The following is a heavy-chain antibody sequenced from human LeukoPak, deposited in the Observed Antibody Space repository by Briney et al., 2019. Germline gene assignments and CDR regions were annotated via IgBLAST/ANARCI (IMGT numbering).Heavy chain of an antibody. Sequence: SGGSLRLSCAASGFTFSSYAMSWVRQAPGKGLEWVSAISGSGGSTYYADSVKGRFTISRDNSKNTLYLQMNSLRAEDTAVYYCAEDLDIVVVVAPGWFDPWGQGTLVTVSS. D-gene: IGHD2-15*01. V-gene: IGHV3-23*01. CDR1: GFTFSSYA. CDR3: AEDLDIVVVVAPGWFDP. CDR2: ISGSGGST. J-gene: IGHJ5*02.